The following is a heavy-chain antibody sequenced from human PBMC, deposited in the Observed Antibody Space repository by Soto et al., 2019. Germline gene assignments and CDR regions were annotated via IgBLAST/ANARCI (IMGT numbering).Heavy chain of an antibody. CDR1: GYTFTSYA. CDR3: ASDLPTVDY. CDR2: ISAYNGNT. V-gene: IGHV1-18*01. J-gene: IGHJ4*02. Sequence: QVQLVQSGAEVKKPGASVKVSCKASGYTFTSYAISWVRQDPGQGLEWMGWISAYNGNTNYAQKLQGRVTMTTDTTTSTAYRGLRSLRSEDTAVDYCASDLPTVDYWGQGTLVTVSS.